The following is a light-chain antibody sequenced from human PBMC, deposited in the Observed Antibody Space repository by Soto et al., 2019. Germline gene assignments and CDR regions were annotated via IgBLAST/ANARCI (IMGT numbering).Light chain of an antibody. CDR3: QQYYSYPLT. V-gene: IGKV1-8*01. Sequence: AIRMTQSPSSFSASTGDRVTITCRASQGISSYLAWYQQKPGQAPKLLIYAASTLQIGVPSRFSRSGSESDFTLTISCLQSEDFATYYCQQYYSYPLTFGGGTKVEIK. CDR1: QGISSY. J-gene: IGKJ4*01. CDR2: AAS.